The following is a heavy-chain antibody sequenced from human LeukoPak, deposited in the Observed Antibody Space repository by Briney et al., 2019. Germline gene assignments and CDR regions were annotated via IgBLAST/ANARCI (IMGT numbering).Heavy chain of an antibody. J-gene: IGHJ6*02. CDR3: TKEAVAVPGARTYNMDV. CDR2: ISGSGRST. V-gene: IGHV3-23*01. Sequence: GGSLRLSCAASGFTFSSYAMIWVRQAPGKGLEYVSSISGSGRSTYYADSVKGRFTISRDNSKNTLYLEMNSLRSEDTAVYHCTKEAVAVPGARTYNMDVWGQGTTVTVSS. D-gene: IGHD2-2*01. CDR1: GFTFSSYA.